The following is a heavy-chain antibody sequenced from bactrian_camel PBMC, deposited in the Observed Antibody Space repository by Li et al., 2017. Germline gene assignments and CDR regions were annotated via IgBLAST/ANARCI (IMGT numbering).Heavy chain of an antibody. J-gene: IGHJ6*01. Sequence: QLVESGGGSVQAGGSLRLSCTVTGYPDSRYCMSWFRQRPGLEREGLGIFNEGGTTSYADSVKGRFTISQDNAKNTLYLQMNSLKPEDTAIYYCAADCPPEIAPLLGVTAHFGYWGQGTQVTVS. CDR1: GYPDSRYC. V-gene: IGHV3S31*01. D-gene: IGHD5*01. CDR3: AADCPPEIAPLLGVTAHFGY. CDR2: FNEGGTT.